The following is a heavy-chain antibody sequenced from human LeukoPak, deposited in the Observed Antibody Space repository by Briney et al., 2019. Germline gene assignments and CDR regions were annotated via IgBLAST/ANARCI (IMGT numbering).Heavy chain of an antibody. D-gene: IGHD6-19*01. CDR3: ARQSFMVAVAHVWFDP. V-gene: IGHV1-18*01. J-gene: IGHJ5*02. CDR1: GYTFTSYG. CDR2: ISAYNGNT. Sequence: GASVKVSCKASGYTFTSYGISWVRQAPGQGLEWMGWISAYNGNTNYAQELQGRVTMTTDTSTSTAYMELRSLRSDDTAVYYCARQSFMVAVAHVWFDPWGQGTLVTVSS.